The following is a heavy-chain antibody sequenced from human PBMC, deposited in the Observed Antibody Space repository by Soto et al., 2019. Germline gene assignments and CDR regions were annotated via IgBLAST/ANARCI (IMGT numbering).Heavy chain of an antibody. J-gene: IGHJ4*02. Sequence: GSLRLSCTASGFTFSDYAMSWVRQAPGKGLEWVSALGSDGGSTWYTDSVKGRFVISRDNSEGTLYLQMSSLRAEDTAIYYCAKNQERELPRVIDFWGQGTLVTVSS. CDR3: AKNQERELPRVIDF. CDR1: GFTFSDYA. D-gene: IGHD1-7*01. V-gene: IGHV3-23*01. CDR2: LGSDGGST.